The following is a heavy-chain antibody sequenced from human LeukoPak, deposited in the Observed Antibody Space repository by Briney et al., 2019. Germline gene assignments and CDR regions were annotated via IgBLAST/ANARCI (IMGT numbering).Heavy chain of an antibody. CDR2: IYPGDSDT. D-gene: IGHD2-2*01. J-gene: IGHJ4*02. CDR1: GYTFITYW. V-gene: IGHV5-51*01. CDR3: ARTTSTSDFDF. Sequence: GESLKISCKVSGYTFITYWIGWVRQMPGKGLEWMGIIYPGDSDTRYSPSFQGQVTISVDKSINTAYLQWSSLKGSDTAMYYCARTTSTSDFDFWGQGTLVTVSS.